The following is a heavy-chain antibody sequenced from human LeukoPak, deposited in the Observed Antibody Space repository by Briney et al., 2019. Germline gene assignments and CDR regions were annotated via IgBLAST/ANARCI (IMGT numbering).Heavy chain of an antibody. J-gene: IGHJ4*02. Sequence: PSEILSLTCAVYGGSFSGYYWSWIRQPPGKGLEWIGEINHSGSTNYNPSLKSRVTISVDTSKNQFSLKLSSVTAADTAVYYCARHASSGWYYFDYWGQGTLVTVSS. CDR2: INHSGST. V-gene: IGHV4-34*01. D-gene: IGHD6-19*01. CDR1: GGSFSGYY. CDR3: ARHASSGWYYFDY.